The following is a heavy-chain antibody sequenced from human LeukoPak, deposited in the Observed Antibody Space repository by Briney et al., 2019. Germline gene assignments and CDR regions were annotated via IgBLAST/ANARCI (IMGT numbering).Heavy chain of an antibody. J-gene: IGHJ4*02. D-gene: IGHD4-23*01. Sequence: ASVKVSCKASGYTFTDYYMHWVRQAPGQGLEWMGWINPNSGGTNYALKFQGRVTMTRDTSISTAHMELSRLKSDDTAVYYCAGAGTVVTRSRDEFDYWGQGTLVTVSS. CDR3: AGAGTVVTRSRDEFDY. CDR2: INPNSGGT. CDR1: GYTFTDYY. V-gene: IGHV1-2*02.